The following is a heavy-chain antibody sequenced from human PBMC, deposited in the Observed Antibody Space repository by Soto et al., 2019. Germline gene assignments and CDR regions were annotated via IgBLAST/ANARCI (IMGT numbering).Heavy chain of an antibody. CDR1: GGTFSSYA. CDR3: ARGRTAWDYVWGSYYY. V-gene: IGHV1-69*13. Sequence: ASVKVSCKASGGTFSSYAISWVRQAPGQGLEWMGGIIPIFGTANYAQKFQGRVTITADESTSTAYMELSSLRSEDTAVYYCARGRTAWDYVWGSYYYWGQGTLVTVPQ. CDR2: IIPIFGTA. D-gene: IGHD3-16*01. J-gene: IGHJ4*02.